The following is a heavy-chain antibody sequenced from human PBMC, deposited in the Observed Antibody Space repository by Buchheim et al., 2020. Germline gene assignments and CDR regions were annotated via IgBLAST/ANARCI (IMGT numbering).Heavy chain of an antibody. Sequence: QVQLQESGPGLVKPSQTLSLTCTVSGGSIGSGGYYWSWIRQHPGKGLECIGYIHYSGSTYYNPSLKSRVTISVDTSKNQFSLKLSSVTAADTAVYYCARDPYGGYGGWYFDLWGRGTL. CDR3: ARDPYGGYGGWYFDL. CDR2: IHYSGST. D-gene: IGHD4-17*01. V-gene: IGHV4-31*03. J-gene: IGHJ2*01. CDR1: GGSIGSGGYY.